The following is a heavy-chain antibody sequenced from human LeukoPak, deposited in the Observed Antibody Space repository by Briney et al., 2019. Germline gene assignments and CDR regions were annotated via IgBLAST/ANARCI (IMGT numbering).Heavy chain of an antibody. CDR3: ARGVYRAAMGAFDI. CDR2: IYTSGST. Sequence: SETLSLTCTVSGGSISSGSYYWSWIRQPAGKGLEWIGRIYTSGSTNYNPSLKSRVTISVDTSKNQFSLKLSSVTAADTAVYYCARGVYRAAMGAFDIWGQGTMVTVSS. J-gene: IGHJ3*02. CDR1: GGSISSGSYY. D-gene: IGHD2-2*01. V-gene: IGHV4-61*02.